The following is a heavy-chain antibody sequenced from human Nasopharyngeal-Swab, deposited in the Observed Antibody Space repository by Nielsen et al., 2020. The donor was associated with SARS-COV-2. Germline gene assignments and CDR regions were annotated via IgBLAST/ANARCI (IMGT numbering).Heavy chain of an antibody. CDR3: ARDWAHYYGSGALLLWWFDP. V-gene: IGHV3-30-3*01. D-gene: IGHD3-10*01. CDR2: ISYDGSNK. Sequence: GGSLRLSCAASGFTFSSYAMHWVRQAPGKGLEWVAVISYDGSNKYYADSVKGRFTISRDNSKNTLYLQMNSLRAEDTAVYYCARDWAHYYGSGALLLWWFDPWGQGTLVTVSS. CDR1: GFTFSSYA. J-gene: IGHJ5*02.